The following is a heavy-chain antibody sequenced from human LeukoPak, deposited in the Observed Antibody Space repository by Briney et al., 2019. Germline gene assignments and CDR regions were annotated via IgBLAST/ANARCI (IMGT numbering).Heavy chain of an antibody. CDR1: GFTFSTYS. J-gene: IGHJ6*02. D-gene: IGHD6-19*01. Sequence: GGSLRLSCAASGFTFSTYSMHSVRQAPGKWLEWVSSLSPTSSYIYYRDSVEGRFTISRDNAGNSLYLQMNGLRAEDTAVYYCARGYSSGWGYYYYYGMDLWGQGTTVTVSS. V-gene: IGHV3-21*01. CDR2: LSPTSSYI. CDR3: ARGYSSGWGYYYYYGMDL.